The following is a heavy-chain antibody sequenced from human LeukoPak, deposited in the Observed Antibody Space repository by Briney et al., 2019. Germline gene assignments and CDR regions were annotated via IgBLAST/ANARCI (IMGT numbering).Heavy chain of an antibody. J-gene: IGHJ4*02. Sequence: GRSLRLSCADSGFTFRSYAMHWVRQAPGKGLEWVAVTSYVGSKKYYADSVKGRFTISRDNSKNTLYLQMSSLRVEDTAVYYCARGNYDILTGSAFDYWGQGTLVTVSS. CDR1: GFTFRSYA. D-gene: IGHD3-9*01. V-gene: IGHV3-30*04. CDR3: ARGNYDILTGSAFDY. CDR2: TSYVGSKK.